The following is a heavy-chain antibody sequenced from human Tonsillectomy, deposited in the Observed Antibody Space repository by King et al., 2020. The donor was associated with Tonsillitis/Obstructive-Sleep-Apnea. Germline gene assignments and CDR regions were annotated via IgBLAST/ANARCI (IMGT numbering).Heavy chain of an antibody. J-gene: IGHJ6*03. CDR3: ARDPTTVTTVYYYYYMDV. Sequence: QLVQSGGGLVKPGGSLRLSCAASGFTFSTYSMNWVRQAPGKGLEWVSSISSSSSYIYYADSVKGRFTISRDNAKNSLYLQMNSLRAEDTAVYYCARDPTTVTTVYYYYYMDVWGKGTTGTVSS. CDR1: GFTFSTYS. D-gene: IGHD4-17*01. V-gene: IGHV3-21*01. CDR2: ISSSSSYI.